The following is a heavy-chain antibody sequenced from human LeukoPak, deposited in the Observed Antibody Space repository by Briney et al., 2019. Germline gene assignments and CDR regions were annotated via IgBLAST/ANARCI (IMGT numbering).Heavy chain of an antibody. Sequence: ASVKVSCKASGYTFTGYYMHWVRQAPGQGLEWMGWINPNSGGTSYAQKFQGRVTMTRDMSTSTVYMELSSLRSEDTAVYYCARAEWELLFDYWGQGTLVTVSS. J-gene: IGHJ4*02. D-gene: IGHD1-26*01. CDR3: ARAEWELLFDY. CDR1: GYTFTGYY. V-gene: IGHV1-2*02. CDR2: INPNSGGT.